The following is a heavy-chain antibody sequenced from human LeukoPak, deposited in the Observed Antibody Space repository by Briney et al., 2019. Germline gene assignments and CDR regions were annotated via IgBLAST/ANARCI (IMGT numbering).Heavy chain of an antibody. D-gene: IGHD3-10*01. Sequence: SETLSLTCTVSGGSISSYYWSWIRQPPGKGLEWIGYIYYSGSTYYNPSLKSRVTISVDTSKNQFSLKLSSVTAADTAVYYCARVGSGSYYYYYMDVWGKGTTVTISS. J-gene: IGHJ6*03. V-gene: IGHV4-59*01. CDR3: ARVGSGSYYYYYMDV. CDR2: IYYSGST. CDR1: GGSISSYY.